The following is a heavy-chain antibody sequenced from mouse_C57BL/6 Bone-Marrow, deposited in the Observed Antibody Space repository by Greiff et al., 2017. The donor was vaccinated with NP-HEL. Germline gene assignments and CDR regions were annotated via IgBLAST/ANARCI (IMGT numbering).Heavy chain of an antibody. Sequence: VQLQESGPELVKPGASVKLSCKASGYTFTSYDINWVKQRPGQGLEWIGWIYPRDGSTKYNEKFKGKATLTVDTSSSTAYMELHSLTSEDSAVYFCATLGRYWYFDVWGTGTTVTVSS. J-gene: IGHJ1*03. CDR3: ATLGRYWYFDV. CDR2: IYPRDGST. V-gene: IGHV1-85*01. D-gene: IGHD4-1*01. CDR1: GYTFTSYD.